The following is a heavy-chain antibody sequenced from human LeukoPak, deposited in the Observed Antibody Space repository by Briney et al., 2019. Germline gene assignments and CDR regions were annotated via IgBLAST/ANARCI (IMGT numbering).Heavy chain of an antibody. Sequence: ASVKVSCKASGYTFTGYYLHWVRQAPGQGLEWMGWISPNSGGTNYAQKFQGRVTMTRDTSINTAYMGLSRLRSDDTAVYYCAIVATTQLFDSWGQGTLVTVSS. CDR3: AIVATTQLFDS. D-gene: IGHD5-12*01. J-gene: IGHJ4*02. CDR1: GYTFTGYY. V-gene: IGHV1-2*02. CDR2: ISPNSGGT.